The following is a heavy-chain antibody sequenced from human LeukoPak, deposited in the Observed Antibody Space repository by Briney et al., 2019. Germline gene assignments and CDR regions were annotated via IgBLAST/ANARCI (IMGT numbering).Heavy chain of an antibody. CDR1: GGSISSGGYY. V-gene: IGHV4-31*03. CDR3: ARYPTMVRGRHNR. CDR2: IYYSGST. Sequence: MTSQTLSPTCTVSGGSISSGGYYWSWIRQHPGKGLEWIGYIYYSGSTYYNPSLKSRVTISVDTSKNQFSLKLSSVTAADTAVYYCARYPTMVRGRHNRWGQGTLVTVSS. J-gene: IGHJ5*02. D-gene: IGHD3-10*01.